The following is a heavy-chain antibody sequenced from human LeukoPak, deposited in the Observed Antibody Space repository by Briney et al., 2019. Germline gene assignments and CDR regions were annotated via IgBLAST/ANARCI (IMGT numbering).Heavy chain of an antibody. Sequence: SETLSLTCAVYGGSFSGYYWSWIRQPPGKGLEWIGEINHSGSTNHNPSLKSRVTILVDTSKNQFSLKLSPVTAADTAMYYCARGLRLLPPRFDIWGQGTMVTVSS. CDR2: INHSGST. V-gene: IGHV4-34*01. J-gene: IGHJ3*02. D-gene: IGHD2-15*01. CDR1: GGSFSGYY. CDR3: ARGLRLLPPRFDI.